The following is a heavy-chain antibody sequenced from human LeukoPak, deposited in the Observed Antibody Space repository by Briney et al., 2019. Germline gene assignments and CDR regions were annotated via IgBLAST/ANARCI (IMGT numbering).Heavy chain of an antibody. CDR3: TRQPNNRYSSSWVDY. J-gene: IGHJ4*02. CDR1: GFTFSGSA. V-gene: IGHV3-73*01. Sequence: GGSLRLSCAASGFTFSGSAMHWVRQASGKGLEWVGRIRSKANSYATAYAASVKGRFTISRDDSKNTAYLQMNSLKTEDTAVYYCTRQPNNRYSSSWVDYWGQGTLVTVSS. D-gene: IGHD6-13*01. CDR2: IRSKANSYAT.